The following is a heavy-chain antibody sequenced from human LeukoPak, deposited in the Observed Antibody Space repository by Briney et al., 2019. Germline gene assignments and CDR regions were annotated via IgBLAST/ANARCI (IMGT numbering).Heavy chain of an antibody. Sequence: GGSLRLSCAASGFTFDDYAMHWVRQAPGKGLEWVSGISWNSGSIGYADSVKGRFTISRDNAKNSLYLQMNSLRAEDMALYYCARGGVYSTSAVDYWGQGTLVTVSS. CDR1: GFTFDDYA. CDR3: ARGGVYSTSAVDY. CDR2: ISWNSGSI. V-gene: IGHV3-9*03. J-gene: IGHJ4*02. D-gene: IGHD6-6*01.